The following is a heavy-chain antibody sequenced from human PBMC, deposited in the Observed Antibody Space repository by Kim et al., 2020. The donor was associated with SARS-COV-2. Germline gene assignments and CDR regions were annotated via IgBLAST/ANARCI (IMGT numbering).Heavy chain of an antibody. V-gene: IGHV3-23*01. D-gene: IGHD4-4*01. J-gene: IGHJ6*02. CDR3: ARMKTTLIAYIQYDYYGMDV. CDR1: GFTLTNYG. CDR2: ISGGAGSS. Sequence: GGSLRLSCAASGFTLTNYGMSWVRQAPGKGLEWVSGISGGAGSSYDADSVQGRFTISRDNSKNTVYLQMNSLTAEDTAVYYCARMKTTLIAYIQYDYYGMDVWGQGTTVTVSS.